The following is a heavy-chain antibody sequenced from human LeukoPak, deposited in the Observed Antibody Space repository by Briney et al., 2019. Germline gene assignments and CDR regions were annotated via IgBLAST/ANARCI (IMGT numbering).Heavy chain of an antibody. CDR3: ARAWSTTVITLFDY. Sequence: SETLSLTCTVSGGSISSGDYYWSWIRQPPGKGREWIGYIYYSGSTYYNPSLKSRVTISVDTSKNQFSLKLSSVTAADTAVYYCARAWSTTVITLFDYWGQGTLVTVSS. J-gene: IGHJ4*02. CDR1: GGSISSGDYY. D-gene: IGHD4-17*01. V-gene: IGHV4-30-4*08. CDR2: IYYSGST.